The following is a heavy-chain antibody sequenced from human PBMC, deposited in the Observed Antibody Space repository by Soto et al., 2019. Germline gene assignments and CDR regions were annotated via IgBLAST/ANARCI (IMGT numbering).Heavy chain of an antibody. CDR3: ARDGREASGMDV. V-gene: IGHV4-59*11. J-gene: IGHJ6*02. CDR1: GGSISSHY. Sequence: LSLTCTVSGGSISSHYWIWVRQAPGKGLEWIGHIYYRGSTNYNPSLRSRSTISVDTSNNQFSLKVNSVTTADTAVYYCARDGREASGMDVWGQGTKVTVSS. D-gene: IGHD1-26*01. CDR2: IYYRGST.